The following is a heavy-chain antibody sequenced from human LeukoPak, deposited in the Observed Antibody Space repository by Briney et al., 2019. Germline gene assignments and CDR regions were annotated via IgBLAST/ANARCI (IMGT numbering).Heavy chain of an antibody. CDR3: AKDRDYGDYGPNWFDP. CDR1: GFTFNNYQ. J-gene: IGHJ5*02. V-gene: IGHV3-30*18. CDR2: ISYDGSNK. D-gene: IGHD4-17*01. Sequence: PGGSLRLSCAASGFTFNNYQMNWVRQAPGKGLEWVAVISYDGSNKYYADSVKGRFTISRDNSKNTLYLQMNSLRAEDTAVYYCAKDRDYGDYGPNWFDPWGQGTLVTVSS.